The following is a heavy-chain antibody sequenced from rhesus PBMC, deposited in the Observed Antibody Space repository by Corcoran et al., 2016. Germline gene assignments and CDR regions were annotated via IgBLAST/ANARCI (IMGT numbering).Heavy chain of an antibody. Sequence: QVQLQESGPGLVKPSETLPLTCAVSGASISSKNLNWISQAPGQGREWIGRIYGSGGTTDYNPSLKSRVTISIDTSKNQFSLKVSSVTAADTAVYYCARDPIFGSTRFDVWGAGVLVTVSS. CDR3: ARDPIFGSTRFDV. V-gene: IGHV4S2*01. CDR1: GASISSKN. D-gene: IGHD4-29*01. CDR2: IYGSGGTT. J-gene: IGHJ5-1*01.